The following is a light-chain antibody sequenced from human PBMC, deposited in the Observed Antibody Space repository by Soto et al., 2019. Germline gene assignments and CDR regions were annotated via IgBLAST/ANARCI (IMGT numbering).Light chain of an antibody. CDR2: EVT. Sequence: QSALTQPPSASGSPGQSVTISCTGTSSDVGGYNYVSWYQQHAGKGPKLMIYEVTKRPSGVPDRFSGSKFGNTASLTVSGLQADDEAAYYCSSFAGSDSAVFGGGTKLTVL. CDR1: SSDVGGYNY. V-gene: IGLV2-8*01. CDR3: SSFAGSDSAV. J-gene: IGLJ2*01.